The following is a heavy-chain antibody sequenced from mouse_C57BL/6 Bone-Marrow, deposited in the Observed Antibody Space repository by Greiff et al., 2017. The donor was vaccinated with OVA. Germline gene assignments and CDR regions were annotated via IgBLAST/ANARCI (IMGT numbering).Heavy chain of an antibody. J-gene: IGHJ4*01. Sequence: EVQLQESGPGLVKPSQSLSLTCSVTGYSITSGYYWNWIRQFPGNKLEWMGYISYDGSNNYNPSLKNRISITRDTSKNQFFLKLNSVTTEDTATYYCARERISNSYAMDYWGQGTSVTVSS. CDR3: ARERISNSYAMDY. CDR1: GYSITSGYY. D-gene: IGHD2-5*01. CDR2: ISYDGSN. V-gene: IGHV3-6*01.